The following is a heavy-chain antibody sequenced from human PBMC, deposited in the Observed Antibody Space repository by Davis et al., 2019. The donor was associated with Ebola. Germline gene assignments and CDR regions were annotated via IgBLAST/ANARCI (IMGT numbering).Heavy chain of an antibody. Sequence: MPSETLSLTCTVPGGSISSYYWSWIRQPPGKGLEWIGYIYYSGSTNYNPSLKSRVTISVDTSKNQFSLKLSSVTAADTAVYYCARHVTISWFDPWGQGTLVTVSS. J-gene: IGHJ5*02. CDR1: GGSISSYY. CDR3: ARHVTISWFDP. CDR2: IYYSGST. V-gene: IGHV4-59*01. D-gene: IGHD3-3*02.